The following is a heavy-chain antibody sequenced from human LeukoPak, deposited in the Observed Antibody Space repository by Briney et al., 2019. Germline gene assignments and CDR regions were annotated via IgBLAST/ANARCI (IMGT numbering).Heavy chain of an antibody. CDR3: ARDQSSGWYGD. V-gene: IGHV1-2*02. CDR2: INPNSGGT. J-gene: IGHJ4*02. Sequence: WASVKVSCKASGYTFTDYYIHWVRQAPGQGLEWMGWINPNSGGTNYAQKFQGRVTMTRDTYISTAYLDLSGLRSDDTAVYFCARDQSSGWYGDWGQGTLVTVSS. CDR1: GYTFTDYY. D-gene: IGHD6-19*01.